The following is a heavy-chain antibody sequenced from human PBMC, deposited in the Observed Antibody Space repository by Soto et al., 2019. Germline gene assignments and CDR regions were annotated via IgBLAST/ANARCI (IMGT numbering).Heavy chain of an antibody. J-gene: IGHJ6*02. CDR2: MNPNSGNT. CDR1: VYTFTSYD. Sequence: XSVKVSCKASVYTFTSYDINWVRQATGQGLEWMGWMNPNSGNTGYAQKFQGRVTMTRNTSISTAYMELSGLRSEDTAVYYCARVGRIQLWFSNYYYGMDVWGQGTTVTVSS. CDR3: ARVGRIQLWFSNYYYGMDV. D-gene: IGHD5-18*01. V-gene: IGHV1-8*01.